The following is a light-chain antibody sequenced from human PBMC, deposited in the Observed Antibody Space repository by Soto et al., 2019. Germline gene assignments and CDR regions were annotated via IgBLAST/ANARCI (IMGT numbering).Light chain of an antibody. J-gene: IGLJ3*02. CDR2: EVT. Sequence: QSALTQPASVSGSPGQSITISCTGTSSDVGAYNYVSWYQQHPGKAPKLMIYEVTYRPSGVSHRFSGSKSGNTASLTISGLQADDEADYYCTSYTNIRTGVFGGGTKLTVL. CDR3: TSYTNIRTGV. CDR1: SSDVGAYNY. V-gene: IGLV2-14*01.